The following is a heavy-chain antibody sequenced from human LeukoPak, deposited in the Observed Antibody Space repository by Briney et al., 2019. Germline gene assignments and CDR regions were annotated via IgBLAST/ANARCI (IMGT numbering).Heavy chain of an antibody. D-gene: IGHD3-16*01. CDR2: LSGNGAKT. CDR1: GFAFSTYG. CDR3: AKDLHWGLDY. Sequence: GGSLRLSCAASGFAFSTYGMSWVRQAPGRGLEWVSALSGNGAKTFYADSVKGRFTISRDNSKNTMYLQMNSLRAEDTAIYYCAKDLHWGLDYWGQGILITVSP. J-gene: IGHJ4*02. V-gene: IGHV3-23*01.